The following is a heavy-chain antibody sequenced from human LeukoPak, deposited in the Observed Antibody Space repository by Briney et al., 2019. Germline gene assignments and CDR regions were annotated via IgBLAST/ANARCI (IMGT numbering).Heavy chain of an antibody. CDR1: GCSISSYY. J-gene: IGHJ4*02. V-gene: IGHV4-4*09. CDR3: ARLVVTAKVNYFDY. CDR2: IYTSGST. Sequence: SDTLSLTCTVSGCSISSYYWSWLRQPPGHGLEWIGYIYTSGSTNYNPSLQSRITISVDTSKNQFSLKLSSVTAADTAVYYCARLVVTAKVNYFDYWGQGTLVTVS. D-gene: IGHD2-21*02.